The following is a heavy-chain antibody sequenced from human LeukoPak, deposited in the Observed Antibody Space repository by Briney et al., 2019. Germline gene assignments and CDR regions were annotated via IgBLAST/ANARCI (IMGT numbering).Heavy chain of an antibody. Sequence: GGSLRLSCAASGFTFSSYEMNWVRQAPGKGLEWVSYISSSGSTIYYADSVKGRFTISRDNAKSSLYLQMNSLRAEDTAVYYCAEIGITMIGGVWGKGTTVTIYS. CDR3: AEIGITMIGGV. CDR1: GFTFSSYE. CDR2: ISSSGSTI. D-gene: IGHD3-10*02. V-gene: IGHV3-48*03. J-gene: IGHJ6*04.